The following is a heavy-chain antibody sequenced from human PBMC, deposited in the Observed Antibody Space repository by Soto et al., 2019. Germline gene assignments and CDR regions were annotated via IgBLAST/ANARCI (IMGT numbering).Heavy chain of an antibody. Sequence: ASVKVSCKASGYTFTTYGISCVRQAPGQELELMGWISAYNGNTNYAQKLQGRVTMTTDTSTSTAYKELRSLRSDDTAVYYCARGEGDSSGYYYVELDYWGQGTLVTVSS. D-gene: IGHD3-22*01. CDR2: ISAYNGNT. J-gene: IGHJ4*02. CDR3: ARGEGDSSGYYYVELDY. V-gene: IGHV1-18*01. CDR1: GYTFTTYG.